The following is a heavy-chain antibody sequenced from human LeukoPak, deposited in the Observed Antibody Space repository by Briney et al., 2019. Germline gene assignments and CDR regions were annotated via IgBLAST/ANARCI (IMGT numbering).Heavy chain of an antibody. J-gene: IGHJ4*02. Sequence: PSETLSLTCTVSGGSISSGDYYWSWIRQPPGKGLEWIGYIYYSGSTYYNPSLKSRVTISVDTSKNQFSLKLSFVTAADTAVYYCAREDYYGSGRYKDWGQGTLVTVSS. CDR3: AREDYYGSGRYKD. V-gene: IGHV4-30-4*01. CDR2: IYYSGST. D-gene: IGHD3-10*01. CDR1: GGSISSGDYY.